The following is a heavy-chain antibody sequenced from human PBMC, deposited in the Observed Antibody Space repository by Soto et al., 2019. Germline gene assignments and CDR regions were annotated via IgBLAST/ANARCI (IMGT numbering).Heavy chain of an antibody. CDR3: AREKSVGMDV. J-gene: IGHJ6*02. V-gene: IGHV3-30-3*01. D-gene: IGHD4-17*01. Sequence: PGGSLRLSCAAPGFTFSSYAMHWVRQAPGKGLEWVAVISYDGSNKYYADSVKGRFTISRDNSKNTLYLQMNSLRAEDTAVYYCAREKSVGMDVWGQGTTVTVSS. CDR1: GFTFSSYA. CDR2: ISYDGSNK.